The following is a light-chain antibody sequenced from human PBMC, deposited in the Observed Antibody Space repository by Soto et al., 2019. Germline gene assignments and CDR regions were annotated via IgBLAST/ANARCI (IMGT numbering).Light chain of an antibody. CDR3: AAWDDSLNAWA. CDR1: SSNIGRNT. V-gene: IGLV1-44*01. Sequence: QPVLTQPPSAYGTPGQRVTISCSGSSSNIGRNTVKWYRQLPGTAPKLLIGSSDQRPSGVPDRFSGSQSGTSASLAISGLQSEDEADYICAAWDDSLNAWAFGGGTKLTVL. CDR2: SSD. J-gene: IGLJ3*02.